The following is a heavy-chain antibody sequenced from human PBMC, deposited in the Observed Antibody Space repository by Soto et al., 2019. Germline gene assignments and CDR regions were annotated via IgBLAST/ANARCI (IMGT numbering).Heavy chain of an antibody. CDR2: IIPILGIA. Sequence: QVQLVQSGAEVKKPGSSVKVSCKASGGTFSSYTISWVRQAPGQGLEWMGRIIPILGIANYAQKFQGRVTITADKYTSTAYMELSSLRSEDTAVYYCAREDCSGGSCYPAYYYYGMDVWGQGTTVTVSS. V-gene: IGHV1-69*02. D-gene: IGHD2-15*01. CDR1: GGTFSSYT. CDR3: AREDCSGGSCYPAYYYYGMDV. J-gene: IGHJ6*02.